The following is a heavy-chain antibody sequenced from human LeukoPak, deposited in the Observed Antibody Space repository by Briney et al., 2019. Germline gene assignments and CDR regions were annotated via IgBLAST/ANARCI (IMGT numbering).Heavy chain of an antibody. CDR2: IYSGGST. J-gene: IGHJ6*03. D-gene: IGHD3-10*01. CDR1: GFTVSSNY. V-gene: IGHV3-53*01. Sequence: GGSLRLSCAASGFTVSSNYMSWVRQAPGKGLEWVSVIYSGGSTYYADSVKGRFTISRDNSKNTLYLQMNSLRAEDTAVYYCAREGVVYYGSGSCRYYYYMDVWGKGTTVTISS. CDR3: AREGVVYYGSGSCRYYYYMDV.